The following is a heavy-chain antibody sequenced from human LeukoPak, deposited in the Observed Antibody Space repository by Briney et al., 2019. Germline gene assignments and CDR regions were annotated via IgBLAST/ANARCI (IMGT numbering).Heavy chain of an antibody. CDR1: GGSISSSSYY. CDR2: IYYSGST. D-gene: IGHD3-16*02. J-gene: IGHJ4*02. V-gene: IGHV4-39*01. CDR3: ARHAVYSVWGSYRHSTYFDY. Sequence: SETLSLTCTVSGGSISSSSYYWGWIRQPPGKGLEWIGSIYYSGSTYYNPSLKGRVTISVDTSKTQFSLKLSPVTAADTAVYYCARHAVYSVWGSYRHSTYFDYWGQGPLVTVSS.